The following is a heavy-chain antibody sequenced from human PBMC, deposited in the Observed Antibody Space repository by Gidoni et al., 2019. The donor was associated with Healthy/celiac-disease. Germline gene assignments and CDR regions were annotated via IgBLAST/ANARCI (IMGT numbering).Heavy chain of an antibody. Sequence: QVQLVQSGAEVKKPGASVKVSCKASGYTFTSYGISWVRQAPGQGLEWMGWISAYNGNTNYAQKLQGRVTMTTYTSTSTAYMELRSLRSDDTAVYYCARDRGTTGDYYYYGMDVWGQGTTVTVSS. CDR2: ISAYNGNT. CDR3: ARDRGTTGDYYYYGMDV. V-gene: IGHV1-18*01. J-gene: IGHJ6*02. CDR1: GYTFTSYG. D-gene: IGHD1-1*01.